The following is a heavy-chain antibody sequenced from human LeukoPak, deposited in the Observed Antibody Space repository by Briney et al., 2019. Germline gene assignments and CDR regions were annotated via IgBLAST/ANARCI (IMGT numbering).Heavy chain of an antibody. D-gene: IGHD3-10*01. CDR2: ISSSGSTI. CDR3: ARITMVRGVDAFDI. CDR1: GFTFSDYY. Sequence: GGSLRLSCAASGFTFSDYYMSWIRQAPGKGLEWVSYISSSGSTIYYADSVKGRFTISRNNAKNSLYLQMNSLRAEDTAVYYCARITMVRGVDAFDIWGQGTMVTVSS. V-gene: IGHV3-11*01. J-gene: IGHJ3*02.